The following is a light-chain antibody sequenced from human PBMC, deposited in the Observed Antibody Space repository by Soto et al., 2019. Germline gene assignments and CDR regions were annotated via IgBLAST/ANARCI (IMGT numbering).Light chain of an antibody. CDR2: DAS. Sequence: IQMTQSPSTVSASVGDRVTITCRASQSISSSLAWYQQKPGKAPKVLIYDASSLDSGVPSRFSGSGYGTEFTLTVSSLQPGDFATYSCQQYESYPYSFGQRTKLEIK. V-gene: IGKV1-5*01. CDR1: QSISSS. J-gene: IGKJ2*01. CDR3: QQYESYPYS.